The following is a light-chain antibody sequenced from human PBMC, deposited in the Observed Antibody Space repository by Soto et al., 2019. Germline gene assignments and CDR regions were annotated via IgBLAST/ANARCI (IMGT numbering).Light chain of an antibody. CDR2: DVS. Sequence: DIQMTQFPSTLSASVGDRVTITCRASQNIGSWLAWYQQKPVKAPKVLLYDVSNLETGVPSRFSGSGSGTEFALTTSSLQPDDFATYYCQQYNTYWTLGQGTKVDIK. J-gene: IGKJ1*01. CDR1: QNIGSW. V-gene: IGKV1-5*01. CDR3: QQYNTYWT.